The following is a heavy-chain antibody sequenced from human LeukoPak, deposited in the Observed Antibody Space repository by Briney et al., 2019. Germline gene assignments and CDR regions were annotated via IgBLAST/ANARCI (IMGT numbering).Heavy chain of an antibody. V-gene: IGHV3-15*01. Sequence: PGVSLRLSCAASGFTFSNAWMICVRQPPGKGREWVGSIKNKNNSGKTQYVAQVKGRFTISRADSNNTLYLKLNSLNTDDTAVYYCTYTKDDYWGQGTLVSVSS. J-gene: IGHJ4*02. CDR2: IKNKNNSGKT. CDR1: GFTFSNAW. CDR3: TYTKDDY.